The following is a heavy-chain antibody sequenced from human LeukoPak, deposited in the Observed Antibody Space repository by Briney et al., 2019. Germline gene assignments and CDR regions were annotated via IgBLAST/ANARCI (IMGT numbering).Heavy chain of an antibody. D-gene: IGHD3-10*01. CDR1: GFTLSSYA. CDR3: ARPDYYGSGTGFDY. CDR2: INHSGST. Sequence: GSLRLSCAASGFTLSSYAMSWVRQPPGKGLEWIGEINHSGSTNYNPSLTSRVTISVDTSKNQFSLKLSSVTAADTAVYYCARPDYYGSGTGFDYWGQGTLVTVSS. J-gene: IGHJ4*02. V-gene: IGHV4-34*01.